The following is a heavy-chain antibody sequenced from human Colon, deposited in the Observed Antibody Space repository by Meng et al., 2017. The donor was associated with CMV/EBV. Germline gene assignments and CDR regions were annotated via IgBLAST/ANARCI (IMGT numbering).Heavy chain of an antibody. J-gene: IGHJ4*02. CDR2: IRNKVNRYTT. D-gene: IGHD1-26*01. CDR1: GFTFSDHY. V-gene: IGHV3-72*01. CDR3: ARVRKGMVGQTTFDY. Sequence: GESLKISCAASGFTFSDHYIDWVRQAPGKGLEWVGRIRNKVNRYTTLYAASVEGRFTVSRDDSKNSVFLQMNSLKTEDTAVYYCARVRKGMVGQTTFDYWGQGTLVTVSS.